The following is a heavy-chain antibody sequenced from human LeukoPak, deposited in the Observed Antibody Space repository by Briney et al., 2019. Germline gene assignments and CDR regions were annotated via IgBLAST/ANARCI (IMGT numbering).Heavy chain of an antibody. D-gene: IGHD3-9*01. CDR1: GGSFSGYY. V-gene: IGHV4-34*01. Sequence: SETLSLTCVVYGGSFSGYYWSWIRQPPGKGLEWIGEINHSGSTSYNPSLKSRVTISVDTSKSRFSLRLISVTAADTSMYYCAFSRDFPLTAYPDYWGQGTLVTVSS. CDR3: AFSRDFPLTAYPDY. J-gene: IGHJ4*02. CDR2: INHSGST.